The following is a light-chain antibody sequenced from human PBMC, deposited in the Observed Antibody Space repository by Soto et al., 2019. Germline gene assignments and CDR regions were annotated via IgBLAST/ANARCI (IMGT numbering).Light chain of an antibody. CDR2: KAS. Sequence: DIQMTQSPSTLSASVGDRVTITCLASQSINTWLAWYQLKPGRAPKLLIYKASTLESGVPSRFSGSGSGTEFTRTISRLQPDDFATYYCEQYQTYSQFGQGTKVEIK. J-gene: IGKJ1*01. CDR1: QSINTW. CDR3: EQYQTYSQ. V-gene: IGKV1-5*03.